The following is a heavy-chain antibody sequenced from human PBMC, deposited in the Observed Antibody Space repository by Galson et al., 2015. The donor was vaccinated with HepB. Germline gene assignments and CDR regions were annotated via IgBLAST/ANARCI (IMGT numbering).Heavy chain of an antibody. CDR2: ISSSSDTI. V-gene: IGHV3-48*02. D-gene: IGHD3-22*01. CDR3: ARVHFDTSGYPIGDY. CDR1: GFTFSSYS. Sequence: SLRLSCAASGFTFSSYSMKWVRQAPGKGLEWVSYISSSSDTIYYADSVKGRFTISRDNAKSSLYLQMNSLRDEDTAVYYCARVHFDTSGYPIGDYWGQGTLVTVSS. J-gene: IGHJ4*02.